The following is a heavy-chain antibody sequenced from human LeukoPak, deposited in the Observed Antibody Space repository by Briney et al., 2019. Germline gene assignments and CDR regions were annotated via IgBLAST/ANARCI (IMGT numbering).Heavy chain of an antibody. V-gene: IGHV4-61*02. CDR1: GGSISSSSYY. J-gene: IGHJ4*02. Sequence: SETLSLTCTVSGGSISSSSYYWSWVRQPAGKGLEWIGRIYASGSTNYNPSLKSRVTISLDTSKNQFSLKLSSVTAADTAVYYCARGEAMVRGGYFDYWGQGTLVTVSS. CDR2: IYASGST. CDR3: ARGEAMVRGGYFDY. D-gene: IGHD3-10*01.